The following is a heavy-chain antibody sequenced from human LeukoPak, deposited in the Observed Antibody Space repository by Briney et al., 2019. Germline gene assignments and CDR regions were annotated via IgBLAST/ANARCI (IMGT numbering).Heavy chain of an antibody. CDR1: GGSISSGGYY. D-gene: IGHD3-22*01. J-gene: IGHJ4*02. V-gene: IGHV4-31*03. CDR3: ARDQGGYDSSGYPLGFDY. Sequence: SQTLSLTCTVSGGSISSGGYYWSWIRQHPGQGLEWIGYIYYSGSTYYNPSLKSRVTISVDTSKNQFSLKLSSVTAADTAVYYCARDQGGYDSSGYPLGFDYWGQGTLVTVSS. CDR2: IYYSGST.